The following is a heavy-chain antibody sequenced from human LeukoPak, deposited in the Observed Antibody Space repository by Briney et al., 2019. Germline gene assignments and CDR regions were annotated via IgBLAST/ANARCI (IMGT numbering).Heavy chain of an antibody. D-gene: IGHD6-13*01. Sequence: KTSETLSLTCTVSGYSISSGYYWGWIRQPPGKGLEWIGSIYHSGSTYYNPSLKSRVTISVDTSKNQFSLKLSSVTAADTAVYYCARRYRLNYGSWRYFDYWGQGTLVTVSS. V-gene: IGHV4-38-2*02. CDR2: IYHSGST. J-gene: IGHJ4*02. CDR3: ARRYRLNYGSWRYFDY. CDR1: GYSISSGYY.